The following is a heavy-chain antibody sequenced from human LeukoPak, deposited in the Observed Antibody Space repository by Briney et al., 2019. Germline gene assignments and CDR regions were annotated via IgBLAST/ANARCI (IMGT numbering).Heavy chain of an antibody. CDR2: IKSKTNGGTT. Sequence: GGSLRLSCAASGITFSNAWMSWVRQAPGKGLECVGRIKSKTNGGTTDYAAPVKGRFTISRDDSKNTLYLQTNSLENEDTAVYYCCTNGYYGSGTHEYWGQGTLVTVSS. D-gene: IGHD3-10*01. CDR3: CTNGYYGSGTHEY. CDR1: GITFSNAW. V-gene: IGHV3-15*01. J-gene: IGHJ4*02.